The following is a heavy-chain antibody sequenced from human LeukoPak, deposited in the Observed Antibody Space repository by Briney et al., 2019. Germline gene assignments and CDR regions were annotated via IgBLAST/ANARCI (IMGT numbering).Heavy chain of an antibody. Sequence: ASVKVSCKASGYTFTAYYVHWVRQAPGQGLEWMGWINPNSGGTNYAQKLQGRVTMTRDTSISTAYMELSRLRSDDTAVYYCARGDHYDILTGYQTPSHLSDYWGQGTLVTVSS. J-gene: IGHJ4*02. CDR1: GYTFTAYY. CDR2: INPNSGGT. CDR3: ARGDHYDILTGYQTPSHLSDY. D-gene: IGHD3-9*01. V-gene: IGHV1-2*02.